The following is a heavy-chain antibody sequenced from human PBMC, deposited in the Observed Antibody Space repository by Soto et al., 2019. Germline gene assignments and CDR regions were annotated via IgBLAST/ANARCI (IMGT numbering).Heavy chain of an antibody. Sequence: SETLSLTCTVSGGSFSPNYWAWIRQPPGKGLEWIGDIYFNGTTSYNPSLKSRVTISLETSNSQFSLRLRSVTAADTAVYYCATLPPRIVVSILPIPTWGQGILVTVSS. CDR3: ATLPPRIVVSILPIPT. CDR2: IYFNGTT. D-gene: IGHD2-21*01. V-gene: IGHV4-4*09. J-gene: IGHJ5*02. CDR1: GGSFSPNY.